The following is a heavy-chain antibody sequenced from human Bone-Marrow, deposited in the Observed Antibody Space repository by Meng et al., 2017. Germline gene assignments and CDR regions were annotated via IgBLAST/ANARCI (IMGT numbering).Heavy chain of an antibody. CDR1: GGSISSGGYY. J-gene: IGHJ4*02. CDR3: AREASPEYYFDY. V-gene: IGHV4-31*01. CDR2: IYYSGST. Sequence: QVQLQESGPGLVKPSQTLSLTCTVSGGSISSGGYYWSWIRQHPGKGLEWIGYIYYSGSTYYNPSLKSLVTISVDTSKNQFSLKLSSVTAADTAVYYCAREASPEYYFDYWGQGTLVTSPQ. D-gene: IGHD1-14*01.